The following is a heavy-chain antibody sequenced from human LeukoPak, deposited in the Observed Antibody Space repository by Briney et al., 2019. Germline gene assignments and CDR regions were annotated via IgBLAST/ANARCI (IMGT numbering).Heavy chain of an antibody. CDR3: AKDVPYGGVDY. J-gene: IGHJ4*02. Sequence: EGSLRLSCAASEFTFDSYAMHWVRQAPGKGLEWVAVISYDGSNEYYTDSVRGRFSISRDNSKNTLYLQMNSLRAEDTAVYYCAKDVPYGGVDYWGQGTLVTVSS. CDR1: EFTFDSYA. V-gene: IGHV3-30-3*01. CDR2: ISYDGSNE. D-gene: IGHD4-23*01.